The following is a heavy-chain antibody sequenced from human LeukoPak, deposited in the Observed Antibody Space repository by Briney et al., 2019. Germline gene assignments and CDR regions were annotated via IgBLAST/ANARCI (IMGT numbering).Heavy chain of an antibody. D-gene: IGHD1-26*01. Sequence: GASVKVSCKASGYTFTSYYMHWVRQAPGQGLEWMGIVNPSGGRTSYAQKFQGRVTITSDMSTSTVYMELSSLRSEDTAVYFCARAAHRGFSFHYGGQGTLVTFSS. CDR2: VNPSGGRT. CDR3: ARAAHRGFSFHY. J-gene: IGHJ4*02. CDR1: GYTFTSYY. V-gene: IGHV1-46*01.